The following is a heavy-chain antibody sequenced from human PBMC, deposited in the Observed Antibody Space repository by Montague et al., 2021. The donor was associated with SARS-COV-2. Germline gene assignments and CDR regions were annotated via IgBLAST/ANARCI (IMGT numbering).Heavy chain of an antibody. CDR3: LNYHGSGSYGDF. J-gene: IGHJ4*02. D-gene: IGHD3-10*01. CDR1: GFTFSTYA. Sequence: SRSLSFSASGFTFSTYAMTWVRQAPGKGLEWVSSISASGVRTHYPDSVKGRFTISRDNSKNTLYLQMSSLRAEDTAVYFCLNYHGSGSYGDFWGQGTLVTVSP. CDR2: ISASGVRT. V-gene: IGHV3-23*01.